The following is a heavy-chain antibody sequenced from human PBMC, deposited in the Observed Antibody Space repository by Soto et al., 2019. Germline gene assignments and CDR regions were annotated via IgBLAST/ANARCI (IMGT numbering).Heavy chain of an antibody. V-gene: IGHV2-5*02. D-gene: IGHD2-2*01. J-gene: IGHJ5*02. CDR1: GFSLSTSGVG. Sequence: QITLKESGPPLVKPTQTLTLTCAFSGFSLSTSGVGVGWIRQPPGKALEWLALIYWDDDKRYSPSLKSRLTITKDTSKNQVVLTMTNMDPVDKATYYCARYCSSTSCPSYWFDPWGQGTLVTVSS. CDR2: IYWDDDK. CDR3: ARYCSSTSCPSYWFDP.